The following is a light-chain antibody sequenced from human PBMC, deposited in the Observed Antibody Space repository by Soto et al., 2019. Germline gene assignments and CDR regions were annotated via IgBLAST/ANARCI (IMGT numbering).Light chain of an antibody. V-gene: IGKV3-15*01. CDR3: HQYNAWPQT. CDR2: GAS. CDR1: QTVISN. J-gene: IGKJ1*01. Sequence: EIVMTQSPATLSVSPGERATLSCWASQTVISNLAWYQKKPGQAPRLLISGASTRATGVPARFSGSGSGTNFTLTISNLQSEDSALYYCHQYNAWPQTFGQGTRVEIK.